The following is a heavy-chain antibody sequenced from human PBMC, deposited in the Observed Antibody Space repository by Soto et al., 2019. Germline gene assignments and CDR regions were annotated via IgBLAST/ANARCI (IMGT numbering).Heavy chain of an antibody. CDR2: IWYDGSNK. D-gene: IGHD2-15*01. CDR3: ARDCSGGSCYYGIDV. Sequence: SLRLSWAPSGFTFSIYAIHWVRQAPGKGLEWVAAIWYDGSNKYYADSVKGQVTISRDNSKNTVYLQMNSLRAEDTAVYYCARDCSGGSCYYGIDVWGQGTTVTVSS. V-gene: IGHV3-33*01. J-gene: IGHJ6*02. CDR1: GFTFSIYA.